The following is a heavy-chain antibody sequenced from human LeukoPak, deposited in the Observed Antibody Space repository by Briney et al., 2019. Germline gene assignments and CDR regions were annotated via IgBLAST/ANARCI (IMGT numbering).Heavy chain of an antibody. CDR2: ISSSSSYI. J-gene: IGHJ6*02. D-gene: IGHD5-18*01. Sequence: GGSLRRSCAASGFTFSSYSMNWVRQAPGKGLEWVSSISSSSSYIYYADTVKGRFTISRDNAKSSLYLQMNSLRAEDTAAYYCARDGRATAMGYYYYYGMDVWGQGTTVTVSS. V-gene: IGHV3-21*01. CDR1: GFTFSSYS. CDR3: ARDGRATAMGYYYYYGMDV.